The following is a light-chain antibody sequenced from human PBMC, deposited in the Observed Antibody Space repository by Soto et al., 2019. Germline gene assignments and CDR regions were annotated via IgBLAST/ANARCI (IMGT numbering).Light chain of an antibody. CDR1: SSDVGRWNY. V-gene: IGLV2-14*01. Sequence: QSVLTQPASVAGSPGQSITITCTGTSSDVGRWNYVSWYQQHPGKAPKLMIYEVSNRPSGVSSRFSGSKSGYTASLTISGLQAEDEADYYCSSFTTSSTLDVFGTGTKVTLL. CDR2: EVS. J-gene: IGLJ1*01. CDR3: SSFTTSSTLDV.